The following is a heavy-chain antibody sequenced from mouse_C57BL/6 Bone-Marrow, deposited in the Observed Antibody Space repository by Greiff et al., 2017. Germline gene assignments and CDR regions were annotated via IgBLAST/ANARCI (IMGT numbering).Heavy chain of an antibody. CDR3: ARSAYYSNYVSWFAY. V-gene: IGHV1-52*01. J-gene: IGHJ3*01. Sequence: VQLQQPGAELVRPGSSVKLSCKASGYTFTSYWMHWVKQRPIQGLEWIGNIDPSDSETHYNQKFKDKATLSVDKSSSTAYMQLSSLTSEDSAVYYCARSAYYSNYVSWFAYGGQGTLVTVSA. D-gene: IGHD2-5*01. CDR2: IDPSDSET. CDR1: GYTFTSYW.